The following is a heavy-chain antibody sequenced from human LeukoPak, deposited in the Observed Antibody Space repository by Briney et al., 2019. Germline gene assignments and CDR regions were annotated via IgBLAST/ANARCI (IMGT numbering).Heavy chain of an antibody. CDR3: ARDLGTTNYYFDY. D-gene: IGHD1-26*01. J-gene: IGHJ4*02. Sequence: GGSLRLSCAASGFTFSSYGMHWVRQAPGKGLEWVAVIWYDGSNKYYADSVKGRFTISRDNSKNTLYLQMNSLRAEDTAVYYCARDLGTTNYYFDYWGQGTLVTVSS. CDR2: IWYDGSNK. CDR1: GFTFSSYG. V-gene: IGHV3-33*01.